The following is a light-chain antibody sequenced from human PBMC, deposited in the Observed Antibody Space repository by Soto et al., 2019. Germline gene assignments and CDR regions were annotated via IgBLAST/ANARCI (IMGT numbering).Light chain of an antibody. V-gene: IGKV1-39*01. J-gene: IGKJ3*01. CDR1: QSISNY. CDR3: QESYNTLTFT. Sequence: DIQLTQSPSFLSASVGDRVTIACRASQSISNYLNWYQQKPGKAPKLLIVAASNLQSGVPSRFSGSGSGTDFTLTISSLQPEDFATYYCQESYNTLTFTLGPGTKVDI. CDR2: AAS.